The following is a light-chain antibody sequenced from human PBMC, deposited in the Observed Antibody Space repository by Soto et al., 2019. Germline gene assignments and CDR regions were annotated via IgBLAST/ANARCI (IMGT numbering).Light chain of an antibody. V-gene: IGLV2-14*03. J-gene: IGLJ3*02. CDR1: SSDIGGYNH. CDR3: CAYTARTTLSWV. Sequence: QSALTQPTSVSGSPGQSITISCTGVSSDIGGYNHVSWYQQPPGKVPRLIIYDVDNRPLGFSNRFSGSQSGNMASLTISGLQAEDEADYYCCAYTARTTLSWVFGGGTKVTVL. CDR2: DVD.